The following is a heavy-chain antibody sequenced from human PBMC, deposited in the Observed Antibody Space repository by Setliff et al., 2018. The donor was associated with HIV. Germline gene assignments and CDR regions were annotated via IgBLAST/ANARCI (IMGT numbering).Heavy chain of an antibody. CDR3: ARRKDDYSGNSFDS. CDR1: GGSISPHY. J-gene: IGHJ4*02. V-gene: IGHV4-4*09. Sequence: SETLSLTCTVSGGSISPHYWSWIRQPPGKGLEWLGHIYFSGSANYNPSVKSRVTMSVDTSKNEISLRLNSVVAADTAVYYCARRKDDYSGNSFDSWGQGTLVTVSS. D-gene: IGHD4-4*01. CDR2: IYFSGSA.